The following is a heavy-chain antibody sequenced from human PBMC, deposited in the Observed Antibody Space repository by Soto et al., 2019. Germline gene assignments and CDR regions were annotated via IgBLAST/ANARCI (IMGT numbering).Heavy chain of an antibody. J-gene: IGHJ6*03. CDR2: ISGGGGST. CDR1: GFTFSSYA. D-gene: IGHD7-27*01. Sequence: HPGGSLRLSCAASGFTFSSYAMSWVRQAPGKGLEWVSAISGGGGSTYYADSVKGRFTISRDNSKNTLYLQMNSLRAEDTAVYYCARDLSWGSNWYYYMDVWGKGTTVTVSS. V-gene: IGHV3-23*01. CDR3: ARDLSWGSNWYYYMDV.